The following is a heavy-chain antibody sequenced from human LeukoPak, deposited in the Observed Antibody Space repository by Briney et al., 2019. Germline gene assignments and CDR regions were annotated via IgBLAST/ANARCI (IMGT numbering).Heavy chain of an antibody. D-gene: IGHD6-13*01. CDR1: GGSISNGDYF. V-gene: IGHV4-30-4*01. Sequence: PSQTLSLTCTVSGGSISNGDYFWSWIRQPPGKGLEWIGYIYYTGSGNTYYNPSLKSRLTISLDTSKNQFSLKLSSVTAADTAVYYCARGRIWYSSSWSVGLSGAFDIWGQGTMVTVSS. J-gene: IGHJ3*02. CDR3: ARGRIWYSSSWSVGLSGAFDI. CDR2: IYYTGSGNT.